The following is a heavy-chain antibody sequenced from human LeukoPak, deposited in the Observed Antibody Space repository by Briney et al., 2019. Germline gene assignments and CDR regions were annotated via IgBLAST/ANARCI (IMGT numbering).Heavy chain of an antibody. V-gene: IGHV4-34*01. CDR2: INHSGST. CDR1: GGSFSGYY. Sequence: SETLSLTCAVYGGSFSGYYWSWIRQPPGKGLEWIGEINHSGSTNYNPSLKSRVTISVDTSKNQFSLKLSSVTAADTAVYYCARGRGYNWNYDARRHPYYFDYWGQGTLVTVSS. CDR3: ARGRGYNWNYDARRHPYYFDY. J-gene: IGHJ4*02. D-gene: IGHD1-7*01.